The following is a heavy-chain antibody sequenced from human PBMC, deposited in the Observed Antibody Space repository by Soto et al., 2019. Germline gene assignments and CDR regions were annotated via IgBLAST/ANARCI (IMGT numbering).Heavy chain of an antibody. V-gene: IGHV1-18*01. D-gene: IGHD1-1*01. CDR3: ARDPNVEMATIRAFDI. Sequence: KLQGRLTMTTDTSTSTAYMELRSLRSDDTAVYYCARDPNVEMATIRAFDIWGQGTMVTVSS. J-gene: IGHJ3*02.